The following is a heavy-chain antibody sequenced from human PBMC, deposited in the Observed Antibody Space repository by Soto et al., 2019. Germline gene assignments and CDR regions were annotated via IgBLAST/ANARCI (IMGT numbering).Heavy chain of an antibody. CDR3: TKDYGAVADF. CDR1: GFTFRTYA. CDR2: ITGSGDSA. Sequence: VQLLESGGGLVQPGESLRLSCAASGFTFRTYAMSWVRQAPGKGLEWVAAITGSGDSAYYAASVKGRFTISRDNSKNTLFVEMNSLRADDTAIYYCTKDYGAVADFWGQGTLITVSS. D-gene: IGHD6-19*01. J-gene: IGHJ4*02. V-gene: IGHV3-23*01.